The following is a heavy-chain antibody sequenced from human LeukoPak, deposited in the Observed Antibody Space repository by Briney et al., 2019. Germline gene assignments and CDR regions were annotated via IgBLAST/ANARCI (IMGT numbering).Heavy chain of an antibody. J-gene: IGHJ4*02. CDR3: ARDNRMVRGVI. Sequence: SETLSLTCTVSGGSISSGSYYWSWIRQPAGKGLEWIGRLYTSGNTNYNPSLKSRVTISVDTSKNQFSLKLSSVTAADTAVYYCARDNRMVRGVIWGQGTLVTVSS. D-gene: IGHD3-10*01. CDR1: GGSISSGSYY. CDR2: LYTSGNT. V-gene: IGHV4-61*02.